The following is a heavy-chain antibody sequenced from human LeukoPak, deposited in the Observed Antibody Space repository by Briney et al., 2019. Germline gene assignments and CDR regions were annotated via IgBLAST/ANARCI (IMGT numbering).Heavy chain of an antibody. D-gene: IGHD3/OR15-3a*01. V-gene: IGHV3-7*05. J-gene: IGHJ4*02. CDR3: ARHGLKTYYFDN. CDR2: IKQDGSEK. CDR1: GFTFSSYW. Sequence: GGSLRLSCGASGFTFSSYWMSWVRQAPGKGLEWVANIKQDGSEKYYVDSVKGRFTISRGNARNSLYLQMNSLRAEDTAVYYCARHGLKTYYFDNWGQGTLVTVSS.